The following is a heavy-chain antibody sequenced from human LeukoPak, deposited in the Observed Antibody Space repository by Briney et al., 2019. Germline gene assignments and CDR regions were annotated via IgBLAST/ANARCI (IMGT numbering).Heavy chain of an antibody. Sequence: PGGSLRLSCAASGFTFSSYGMHWVRQAPGKGLEWVAVIWYDGSNKYYADSVKGRFTISRDNSKNTLYLQMNSLRPEDTAVYYCARDYYGSGSQIYGIIDYWGQGTLVAVSS. CDR3: ARDYYGSGSQIYGIIDY. J-gene: IGHJ4*02. CDR2: IWYDGSNK. V-gene: IGHV3-33*01. CDR1: GFTFSSYG. D-gene: IGHD3-10*01.